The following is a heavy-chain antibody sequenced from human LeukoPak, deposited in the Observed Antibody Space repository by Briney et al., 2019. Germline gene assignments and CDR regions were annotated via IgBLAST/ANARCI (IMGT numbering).Heavy chain of an antibody. V-gene: IGHV1-69*05. CDR3: ARERSGSRLDAFDI. D-gene: IGHD1-1*01. J-gene: IGHJ3*02. Sequence: ASVKVSCKASGGTFSSYAISWVRQAPGQGLEWMGGIIPIFGTANYAQKFQGRVTITTDESTSTAYMELSSLRSEDTAVYYCARERSGSRLDAFDIWGQGTTVTVSS. CDR2: IIPIFGTA. CDR1: GGTFSSYA.